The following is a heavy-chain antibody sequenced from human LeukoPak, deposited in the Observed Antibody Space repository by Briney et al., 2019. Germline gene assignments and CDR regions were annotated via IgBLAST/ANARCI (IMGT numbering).Heavy chain of an antibody. V-gene: IGHV3-23*01. J-gene: IGHJ6*03. CDR3: AKGPYDFWSGYYVYYYMDV. CDR1: GFTFSSYA. Sequence: PAGGSLRLSCAASGFTFSSYAMSWVRQAPGKGLEWVSAISGSGGSTYYADSVKGRFTISRDNSKNTLYLQMNSLRAEDTAVYCCAKGPYDFWSGYYVYYYMDVWGKGTTVTVSS. CDR2: ISGSGGST. D-gene: IGHD3-3*01.